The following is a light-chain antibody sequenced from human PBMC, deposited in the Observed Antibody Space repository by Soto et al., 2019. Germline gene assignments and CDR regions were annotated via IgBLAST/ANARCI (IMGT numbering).Light chain of an antibody. CDR3: MQXLQTPLLT. CDR2: LGS. CDR1: QSLLHSNGYNY. J-gene: IGKJ4*01. Sequence: DIVMTQSPLSLPVTPGEPASISCRSSQSLLHSNGYNYLDWYLQKPGQSPQLLIYLGSNRASGVPDRFSGSGSGTDFTLKISRVEAEDVGVYYCMQXLQTPLLTF. V-gene: IGKV2-28*01.